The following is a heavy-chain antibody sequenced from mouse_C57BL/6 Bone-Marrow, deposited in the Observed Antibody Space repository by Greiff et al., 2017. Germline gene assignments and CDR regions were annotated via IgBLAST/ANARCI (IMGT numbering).Heavy chain of an antibody. V-gene: IGHV5-4*01. Sequence: EVQVVESGGGLVKPGGSLKLSCAASGFTFSSYAMSWVRQTPEKRLEWVATISDGGSYTYYPDNVKGRFTISRDNAKNNLYLQMSHLTSEDTAMYYCARDHGPWYFDVWGTGTTVTVSS. CDR1: GFTFSSYA. CDR3: ARDHGPWYFDV. D-gene: IGHD1-1*02. CDR2: ISDGGSYT. J-gene: IGHJ1*03.